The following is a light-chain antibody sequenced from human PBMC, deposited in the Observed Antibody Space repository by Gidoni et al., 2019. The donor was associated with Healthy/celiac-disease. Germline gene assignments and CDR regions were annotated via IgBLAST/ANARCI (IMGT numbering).Light chain of an antibody. CDR2: STS. Sequence: QTVVTQQPSLTVSPGGTVTLTGASSTGAVTSGYYPNWFQQKPGQAPRALIYSTSKQHSWTPARFSGSLLGGKAALTLSGVQPEDEAEYYCLLYYGGAWVFGGGTKLTV. V-gene: IGLV7-43*01. CDR3: LLYYGGAWV. J-gene: IGLJ3*02. CDR1: TGAVTSGYY.